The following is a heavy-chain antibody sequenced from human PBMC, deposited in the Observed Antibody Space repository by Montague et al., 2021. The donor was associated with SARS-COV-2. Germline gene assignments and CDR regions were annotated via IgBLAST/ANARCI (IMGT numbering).Heavy chain of an antibody. Sequence: CAISGDSVSSKSVAWNWIRQSPSRGLEWPGRTYYRSKWDSDYAESVKRRLVITPDTSKNQVSLQLNSVIPEDTAVYFCASSGITLTGLDAFDIWGQGTMVTVSS. D-gene: IGHD3-9*01. V-gene: IGHV6-1*01. CDR1: GDSVSSKSVA. J-gene: IGHJ3*02. CDR3: ASSGITLTGLDAFDI. CDR2: TYYRSKWDS.